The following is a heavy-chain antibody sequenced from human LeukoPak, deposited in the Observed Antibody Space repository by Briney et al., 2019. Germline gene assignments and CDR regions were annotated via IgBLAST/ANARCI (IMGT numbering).Heavy chain of an antibody. Sequence: ASVKVSCKASGYTFTTCDINWGRQATGQGLKWMGWMNPNSGNTGYAQSFQGRVTMTRDTSISTAYMELSNVRSEDTAIYYCTRGSSGRRDYWGQGTLVTVSS. D-gene: IGHD6-19*01. CDR1: GYTFTTCD. J-gene: IGHJ4*02. V-gene: IGHV1-8*01. CDR3: TRGSSGRRDY. CDR2: MNPNSGNT.